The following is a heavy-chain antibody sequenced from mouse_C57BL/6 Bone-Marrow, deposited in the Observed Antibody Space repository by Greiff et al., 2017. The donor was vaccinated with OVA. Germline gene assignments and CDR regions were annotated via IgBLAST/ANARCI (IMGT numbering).Heavy chain of an antibody. J-gene: IGHJ1*03. CDR3: ARWEGISLTFDV. V-gene: IGHV5-6*01. CDR2: ISSGGSYT. Sequence: EVHLVESGGDLVKPGGSLKLSCAASGFTFSSYGMSWVRQTPDKRLEWVATISSGGSYTYYPDSVKGRFTISRDNAKNTLYLQMSSVTSEDTAMYYCARWEGISLTFDVWGTGTTVTVSS. CDR1: GFTFSSYG. D-gene: IGHD4-1*01.